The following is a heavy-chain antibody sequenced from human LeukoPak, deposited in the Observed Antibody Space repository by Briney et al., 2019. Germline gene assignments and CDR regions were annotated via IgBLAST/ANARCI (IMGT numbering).Heavy chain of an antibody. CDR2: IRYDGSDK. V-gene: IGHV3-30*02. CDR1: GFSFNKYG. CDR3: AKDWDYNFWSNYDH. D-gene: IGHD3-3*01. J-gene: IGHJ4*02. Sequence: GGSLRLSCATSGFSFNKYGMHWVRHAPGKGLECVAYIRYDGSDKHYRDSVKGRFTISRDDSKNTLYLQMSSLRAEDTAVYYCAKDWDYNFWSNYDHWGQGILVTVSS.